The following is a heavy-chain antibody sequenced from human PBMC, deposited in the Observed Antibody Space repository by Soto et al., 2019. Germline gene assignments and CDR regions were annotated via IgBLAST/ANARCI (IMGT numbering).Heavy chain of an antibody. CDR3: AREGDTLLFGELLSPVHDAFDI. D-gene: IGHD3-10*01. CDR2: IYYSGST. Sequence: PSETLSLTCTVSGGSISSGGYYWSWIRQHPGKGLEWIGYIYYSGSTYYNPSLKSRVTISVDTSKNQFSLKLSSVTAADTAVYYCAREGDTLLFGELLSPVHDAFDIWGQGTMVTVSS. J-gene: IGHJ3*02. CDR1: GGSISSGGYY. V-gene: IGHV4-31*03.